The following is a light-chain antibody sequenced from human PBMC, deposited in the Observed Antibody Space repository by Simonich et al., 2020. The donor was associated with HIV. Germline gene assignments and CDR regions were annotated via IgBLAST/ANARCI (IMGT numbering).Light chain of an antibody. V-gene: IGLV1-44*01. Sequence: QSVLTQPPSASGTPGQRVTISCSGSSSNIGSNTVNWYQQLPGTAPQLLIYRNNQRPSGVPDRFSVSKSGTAASLAISGLQSEDEADYYCAAWDDSLNGPVFGGGTKLTVL. J-gene: IGLJ2*01. CDR3: AAWDDSLNGPV. CDR2: RNN. CDR1: SSNIGSNT.